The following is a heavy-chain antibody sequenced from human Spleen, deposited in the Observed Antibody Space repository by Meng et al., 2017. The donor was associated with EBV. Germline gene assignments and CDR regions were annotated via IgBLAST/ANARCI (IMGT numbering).Heavy chain of an antibody. CDR2: IYHDGKF. J-gene: IGHJ4*02. CDR3: ARDEGRGQDYFHS. CDR1: CVSNRVRNG. D-gene: IGHD3-10*01. Sequence: GPGLGECSGALALTCHDSCVSNRVRNGGNWLRQPPGKGLEWIGEIYHDGKFNYSPSLKSRVAISIDTSKNQFSLRLTSMTAADTAVYYCARDEGRGQDYFHSWGQGALITVSS. V-gene: IGHV4-4*02.